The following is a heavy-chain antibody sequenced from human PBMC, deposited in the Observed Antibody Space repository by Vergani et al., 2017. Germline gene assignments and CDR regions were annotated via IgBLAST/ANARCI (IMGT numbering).Heavy chain of an antibody. CDR3: ARDCGYSNLEVGYGMDV. D-gene: IGHD5-18*01. J-gene: IGHJ6*02. CDR1: GGSISSGGYY. V-gene: IGHV4-61*02. Sequence: QVQLQESGPGLVKPSQTLSLTCTVSGGSISSGGYYWSWIRQPAGKGLEWIGRIYTSGSTNYNPSLKSRVTMSVDTSMNQFSLKLGSVTAADTALYYCARDCGYSNLEVGYGMDVWGQGTTVTVSS. CDR2: IYTSGST.